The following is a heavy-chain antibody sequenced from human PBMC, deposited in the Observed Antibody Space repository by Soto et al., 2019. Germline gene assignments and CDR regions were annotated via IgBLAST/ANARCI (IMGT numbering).Heavy chain of an antibody. D-gene: IGHD5-18*01. CDR1: GFTFSNYE. Sequence: VGSLRLSCAASGFTFSNYEMNWVRQAPGKGPEWVSYISTSGTIIYYADSVKGRFTISRDNAKNSLYLQMNSLRGEDTAVYYCARDLYNYGYDYWGQGTLVTVSS. CDR3: ARDLYNYGYDY. J-gene: IGHJ4*02. V-gene: IGHV3-48*03. CDR2: ISTSGTII.